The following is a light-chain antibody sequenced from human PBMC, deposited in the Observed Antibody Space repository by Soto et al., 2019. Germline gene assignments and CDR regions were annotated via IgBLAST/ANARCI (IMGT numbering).Light chain of an antibody. CDR3: QQTYSTPRT. CDR1: QSIASY. Sequence: DIQMTQSPSSLSASVGDRVTITCRASQSIASYLNWYQQKPGKAPKVLIYGASILESGVPLRFSGGGSGTEFTLTISSLQPEDFATYYCQQTYSTPRTFGQGTKLEIK. J-gene: IGKJ2*01. CDR2: GAS. V-gene: IGKV1-39*01.